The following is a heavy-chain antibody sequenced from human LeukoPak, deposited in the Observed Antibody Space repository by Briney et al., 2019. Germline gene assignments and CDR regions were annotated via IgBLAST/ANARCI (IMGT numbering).Heavy chain of an antibody. Sequence: RASVKVSCKASGYTFTGYYMHWVRQAPGQGLEWMGRINPNSGGTNYAQKFQGRVTMTRDTSISTAYMELSRLRSDDTAVYYCARDHRITIFGVGNYYYYGMDVWGQGTTVTVSS. CDR3: ARDHRITIFGVGNYYYYGMDV. D-gene: IGHD3-3*01. CDR2: INPNSGGT. V-gene: IGHV1-2*06. CDR1: GYTFTGYY. J-gene: IGHJ6*02.